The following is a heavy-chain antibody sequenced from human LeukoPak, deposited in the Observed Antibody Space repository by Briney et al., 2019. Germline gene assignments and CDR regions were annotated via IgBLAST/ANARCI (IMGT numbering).Heavy chain of an antibody. CDR2: ISAYNGNT. Sequence: ASVKVSCKASGYTFTSYGISWVRQAPGQGLEWMGWISAYNGNTNYAQKLQGRVTMTTDTSTSTAYMELRSLRSDDTAVYYCARVVLRFLEWSLDSDYWGQGTLVTVSS. CDR1: GYTFTSYG. V-gene: IGHV1-18*01. CDR3: ARVVLRFLEWSLDSDY. J-gene: IGHJ4*02. D-gene: IGHD3-3*01.